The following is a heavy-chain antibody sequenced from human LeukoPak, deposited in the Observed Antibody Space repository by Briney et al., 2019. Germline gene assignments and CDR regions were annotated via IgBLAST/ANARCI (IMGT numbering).Heavy chain of an antibody. V-gene: IGHV3-30*14. CDR1: GFTFSSYA. CDR3: ARDRTVLAVSATYY. Sequence: PGRSLRLSCAASGFTFSSYAMHWVRQPPGKGLEWVATISNDGNIDYYADSVKGRFTISRDNSKDTLDLQMNSLRDEDTAEYYCARDRTVLAVSATYYWGQGALVTVSS. J-gene: IGHJ4*02. D-gene: IGHD2-8*02. CDR2: ISNDGNID.